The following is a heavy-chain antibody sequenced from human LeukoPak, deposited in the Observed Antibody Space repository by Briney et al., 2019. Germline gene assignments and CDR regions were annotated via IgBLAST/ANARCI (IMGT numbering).Heavy chain of an antibody. D-gene: IGHD3-3*01. CDR2: FSGSGGST. Sequence: GGSLRLSCAASGLTFSSYAMSWVRQAPGEGLEWGSGFSGSGGSTYYADSVQGRFTISRDNSKNTLYLQMNSLRAEDTAVYYCAKPRSAESPFDYWGQGTLVTVSS. CDR3: AKPRSAESPFDY. CDR1: GLTFSSYA. J-gene: IGHJ4*02. V-gene: IGHV3-23*01.